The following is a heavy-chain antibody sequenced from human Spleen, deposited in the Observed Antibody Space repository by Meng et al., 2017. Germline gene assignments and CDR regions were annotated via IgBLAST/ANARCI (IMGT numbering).Heavy chain of an antibody. D-gene: IGHD1-1*01. J-gene: IGHJ4*02. CDR3: VRGVSGTVADY. CDR2: IPHRGSS. Sequence: QVQLRESGPALVKPSETLSLTCAVSGDSITNHNWWAWVRQPPGKGLEWIGEIPHRGSSAYNPSLKSRVSMSIDKSKNQFSLKLTSVTAADTALYYCVRGVSGTVADYWGQGTLVTVSS. CDR1: GDSITNHNW. V-gene: IGHV4-4*02.